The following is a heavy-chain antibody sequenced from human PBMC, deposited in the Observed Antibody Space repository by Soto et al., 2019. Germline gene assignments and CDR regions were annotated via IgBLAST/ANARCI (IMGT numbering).Heavy chain of an antibody. CDR2: INAGNGNT. CDR1: GYTFTSYA. J-gene: IGHJ3*02. CDR3: AKQTDDSSSWETQAFDI. Sequence: GASVKVFCKASGYTFTSYAMHWVRQAPGQRNKWMGWINAGNGNTKYSQKFQGRVTITRDTSASTAYMELSSLRSEDTAVYYCAKQTDDSSSWETQAFDIWGQGTMVTVSS. D-gene: IGHD6-13*01. V-gene: IGHV1-3*01.